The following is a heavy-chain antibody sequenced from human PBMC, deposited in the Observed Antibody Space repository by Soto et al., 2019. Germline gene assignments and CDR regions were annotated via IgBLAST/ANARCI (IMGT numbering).Heavy chain of an antibody. CDR1: GGTFSSYA. V-gene: IGHV1-69*01. Sequence: QVQLVQSGAEVKKPGSSVKISCKASGGTFSSYAISWVRQAPGQGLEWMGGIIPIFGTANYAQKFQGRVTITVDESTSTAYMELSSLRSEDTAASYCARARSRGEWLRYFDYWGQGTLVTVSS. J-gene: IGHJ4*02. CDR3: ARARSRGEWLRYFDY. D-gene: IGHD5-12*01. CDR2: IIPIFGTA.